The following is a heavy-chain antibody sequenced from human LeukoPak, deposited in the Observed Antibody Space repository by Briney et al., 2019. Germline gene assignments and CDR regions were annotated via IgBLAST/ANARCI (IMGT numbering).Heavy chain of an antibody. V-gene: IGHV3-23*01. Sequence: GGSLRLSCTASGFTFNNYAMYWVRQAPRKGLEWVAGIFGSGGSAHYADSVKGRFTISRDNSKNTVYLQMNSLGAEDTAVYYCARGRYSGSYLNYWGQGTLVTVSS. J-gene: IGHJ4*02. D-gene: IGHD1-26*01. CDR2: IFGSGGSA. CDR3: ARGRYSGSYLNY. CDR1: GFTFNNYA.